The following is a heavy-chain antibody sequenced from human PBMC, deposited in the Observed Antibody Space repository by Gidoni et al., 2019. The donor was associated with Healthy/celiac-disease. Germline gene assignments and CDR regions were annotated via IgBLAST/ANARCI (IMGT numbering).Heavy chain of an antibody. CDR3: ARVRLPAAAFYYFDY. CDR1: GYTFTSYA. Sequence: QVQRVQSGAEVKKPGASVKVSCKASGYTFTSYAMHWVRQAPGQRLEWMGWISAGNGNTNYSQTFQGRVTITRDTSASTAYMELSSLRSEDTAVYYCARVRLPAAAFYYFDYWGQGTLVTVSS. CDR2: ISAGNGNT. D-gene: IGHD6-13*01. J-gene: IGHJ4*02. V-gene: IGHV1-3*01.